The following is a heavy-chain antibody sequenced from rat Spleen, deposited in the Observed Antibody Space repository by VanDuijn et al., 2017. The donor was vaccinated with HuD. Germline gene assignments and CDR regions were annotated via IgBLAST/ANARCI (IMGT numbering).Heavy chain of an antibody. CDR1: GFTFSSNW. Sequence: EVQLVESGGGLVQPGSPLKLSCAASGFTFSSNWLNWIRQAPTKGLEWVAYISTGGGSTYYRDSVKGRFTISRDNAKSTLNLQMDSLRSEDTATYYCTTEEPSDYWGQGVMVTVSS. J-gene: IGHJ2*01. V-gene: IGHV5-27*01. CDR3: TTEEPSDY. CDR2: ISTGGGST.